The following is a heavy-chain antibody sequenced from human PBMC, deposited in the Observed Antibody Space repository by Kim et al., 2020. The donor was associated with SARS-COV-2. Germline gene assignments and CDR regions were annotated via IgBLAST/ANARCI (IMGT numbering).Heavy chain of an antibody. Sequence: GGSLRLSCAASGFTFSSYGMHWVRQAPGKGLEWVAVISYDGSNKYYADSVKGRFTISRDNSKNTLYLQMNSLRAEDTAVYYCAKDYYDILTGYYGPFDYWGQGPLVTVSS. J-gene: IGHJ4*02. CDR3: AKDYYDILTGYYGPFDY. CDR1: GFTFSSYG. D-gene: IGHD3-9*01. CDR2: ISYDGSNK. V-gene: IGHV3-30*18.